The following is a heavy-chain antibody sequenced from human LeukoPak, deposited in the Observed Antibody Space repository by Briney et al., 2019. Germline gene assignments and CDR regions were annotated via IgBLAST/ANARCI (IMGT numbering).Heavy chain of an antibody. V-gene: IGHV1-69*05. CDR1: GGTFSSYA. CDR2: IIPIFGTA. D-gene: IGHD3-22*01. CDR3: ARDGEYDSSGYYSYYYYYMDV. Sequence: SVKVSCKASGGTFSSYAISWVRQAPGQGLEWMGGIIPIFGTANYAQKFQGRVTITTDESTRTAYMELSSLRSEDTAVYYCARDGEYDSSGYYSYYYYYMDVWGKGTTVTVSS. J-gene: IGHJ6*03.